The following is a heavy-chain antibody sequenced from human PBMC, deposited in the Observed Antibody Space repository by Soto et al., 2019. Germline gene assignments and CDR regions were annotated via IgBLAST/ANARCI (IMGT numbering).Heavy chain of an antibody. CDR1: GFIFDDYA. D-gene: IGHD6-19*01. CDR2: ISWQSGSI. Sequence: EVQLVESGGGLAQPGRSLRLSCAASGFIFDDYAMNWVRQAPGKGLEWVSGISWQSGSIRYADSVKGRFTISRDNAKNSMYLQVNNVRVDDTAVYHCAKDRCSSSCASTFDYWGQGILVTVSA. CDR3: AKDRCSSSCASTFDY. J-gene: IGHJ4*02. V-gene: IGHV3-9*01.